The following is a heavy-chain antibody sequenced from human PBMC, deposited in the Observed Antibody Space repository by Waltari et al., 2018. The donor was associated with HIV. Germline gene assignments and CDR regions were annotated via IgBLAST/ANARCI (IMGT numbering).Heavy chain of an antibody. D-gene: IGHD1-1*01. V-gene: IGHV1-69*01. CDR1: GGSSSTYA. J-gene: IGHJ4*02. CDR2: IIPIFGTA. Sequence: QVQLVQSGAEVKKPGSSVKVSCKASGGSSSTYAISWVRQAPGQGLEWMGGIIPIFGTANFAQKFQGRVTFTADVSTSTAYMELSSLTSKDTAVYYCARDLNAVELGTGTPGYWGQGTLVTVSS. CDR3: ARDLNAVELGTGTPGY.